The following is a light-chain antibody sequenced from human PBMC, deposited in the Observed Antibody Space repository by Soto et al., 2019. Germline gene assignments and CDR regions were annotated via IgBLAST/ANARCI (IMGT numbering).Light chain of an antibody. J-gene: IGKJ4*01. CDR2: DAS. Sequence: DIQMTQSPSSLSASVGYIVTITCRASQSVSRNLNWYQQKPGKAPNLLIYDASNLQSGVPSRFSGSGSGTDFTLTISSLQPEDFATYYCQQSYSTPLTFGGGTKVDI. V-gene: IGKV1-39*01. CDR1: QSVSRN. CDR3: QQSYSTPLT.